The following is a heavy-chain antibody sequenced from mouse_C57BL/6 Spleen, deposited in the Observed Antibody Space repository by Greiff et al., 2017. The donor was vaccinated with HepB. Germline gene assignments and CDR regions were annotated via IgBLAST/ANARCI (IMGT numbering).Heavy chain of an antibody. CDR1: GFNIKDYY. D-gene: IGHD1-1*01. J-gene: IGHJ1*03. Sequence: DVQLQESGAELVRPGASVKLSCTASGFNIKDYYMHWVKQRPEQGLEWIGRIDPEDGDTEYAPKLQGKATMTADPSSNTAYLQLSSLTPQDTAVYYCTLTTVVARYFDVRGTGTTVTGPS. CDR2: IDPEDGDT. V-gene: IGHV14-1*01. CDR3: TLTTVVARYFDV.